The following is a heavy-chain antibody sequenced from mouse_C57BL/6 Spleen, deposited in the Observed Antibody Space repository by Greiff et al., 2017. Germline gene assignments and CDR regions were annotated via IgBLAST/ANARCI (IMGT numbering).Heavy chain of an antibody. V-gene: IGHV1-59*01. CDR3: ERPDYYDRAWFAY. Sequence: QVQLQQPGAELVRPGTSVKLSCKASGYTFTSYWMHWVKQRPGQGLEWIGVIDPSDSYTNYNQKFKGKATLTVDTSSSTAYMQLSSLTSEDSAVSYFERPDYYDRAWFAYWGQGTLVTVSA. CDR1: GYTFTSYW. J-gene: IGHJ3*01. D-gene: IGHD1-1*01. CDR2: IDPSDSYT.